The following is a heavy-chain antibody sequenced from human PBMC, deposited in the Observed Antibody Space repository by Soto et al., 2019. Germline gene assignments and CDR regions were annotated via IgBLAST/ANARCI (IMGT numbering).Heavy chain of an antibody. J-gene: IGHJ5*02. CDR3: VKNSGWFNT. CDR1: GFPFGTTD. D-gene: IGHD3-10*01. CDR2: IDGSGGIT. V-gene: IGHV3-23*01. Sequence: QLLQSGGGLVQPGGSLTLSCAASGFPFGTTDMSWVRQAPGEGLEWVSTIDGSGGITFYADSVKGRFTISRDNSRNTVYLQVNSLRGDDTALYYCVKNSGWFNTWGQGALVTVSS.